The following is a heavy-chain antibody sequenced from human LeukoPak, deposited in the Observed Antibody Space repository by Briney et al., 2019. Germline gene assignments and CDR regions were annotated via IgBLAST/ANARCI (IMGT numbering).Heavy chain of an antibody. J-gene: IGHJ5*02. Sequence: ASVKVSFKASGYTFTSYGISGVRQAPGQGLEWMGWISDYNGNTNYAQKLQGRVTMTTDTSTSTAYMELRSLRSDDTAVYYCARDLYRDSLPVSWFDPWGQGALVTVSS. D-gene: IGHD4-11*01. V-gene: IGHV1-18*01. CDR3: ARDLYRDSLPVSWFDP. CDR1: GYTFTSYG. CDR2: ISDYNGNT.